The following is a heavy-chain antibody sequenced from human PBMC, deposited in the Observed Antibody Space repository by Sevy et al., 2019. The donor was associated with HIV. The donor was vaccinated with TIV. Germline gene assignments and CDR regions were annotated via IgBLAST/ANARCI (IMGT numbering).Heavy chain of an antibody. Sequence: GGSLRLSCAASGFTFSSYSMNWVRQAPGKGLEWVSSISSSSSYIYYADSVKGRFTISRDNAKNSLYLQMNSLRAEDTAVYYCERDLRGGQSHYYYDGMDVWGQGTTVTVSS. CDR3: ERDLRGGQSHYYYDGMDV. D-gene: IGHD3-16*01. CDR1: GFTFSSYS. J-gene: IGHJ6*02. V-gene: IGHV3-21*01. CDR2: ISSSSSYI.